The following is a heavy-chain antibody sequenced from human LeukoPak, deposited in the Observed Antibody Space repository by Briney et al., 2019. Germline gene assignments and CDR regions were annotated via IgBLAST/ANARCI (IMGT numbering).Heavy chain of an antibody. CDR1: GGSISSSSYY. V-gene: IGHV4-39*01. Sequence: PSETLSLTCTVPGGSISSSSYYWGWLRQPPGKGLEWLGIIYYSGSTYYNPSLNSRVTMSVDTSKNQFSLKLSSVTAADTAVYYCARLGYSSSRNWFDPWGQGTLVTVSS. CDR2: IYYSGST. J-gene: IGHJ5*02. CDR3: ARLGYSSSRNWFDP. D-gene: IGHD6-13*01.